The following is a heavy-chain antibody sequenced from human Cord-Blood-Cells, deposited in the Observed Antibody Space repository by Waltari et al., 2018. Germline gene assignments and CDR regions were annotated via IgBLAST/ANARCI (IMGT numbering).Heavy chain of an antibody. CDR2: IVVGSGNT. CDR3: AADTQYYDFWSGSNAFDI. CDR1: GFTFTSSA. J-gene: IGHJ3*02. D-gene: IGHD3-3*01. V-gene: IGHV1-58*01. Sequence: QMQLVQSGPEVKKPGTSVKVSCKASGFTFTSSAVQWVRPARGQRLEWIGWIVVGSGNTNYAQKFQERVTITRDMSTSTAYMELSSLRSEDTAVYYCAADTQYYDFWSGSNAFDIWGQGTMVTVSS.